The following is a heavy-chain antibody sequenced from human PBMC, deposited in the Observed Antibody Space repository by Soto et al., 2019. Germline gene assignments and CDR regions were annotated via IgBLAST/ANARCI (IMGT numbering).Heavy chain of an antibody. V-gene: IGHV1-18*01. CDR2: ISAYNGNT. CDR1: GYTFTSYG. D-gene: IGHD3-3*01. J-gene: IGHJ6*02. CDR3: ARDRAIFGVVRYGMDV. Sequence: GASVKVSCKASGYTFTSYGISWVRQAPGQGLEWMGWISAYNGNTSYAQKLQGRVTMTTDTSTSTAYMELRSLRSDGTAVYYCARDRAIFGVVRYGMDVWGQGTTVTVSS.